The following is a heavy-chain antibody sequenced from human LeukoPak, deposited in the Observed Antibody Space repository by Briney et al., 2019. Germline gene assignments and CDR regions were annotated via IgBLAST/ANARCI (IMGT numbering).Heavy chain of an antibody. V-gene: IGHV1-69*13. D-gene: IGHD6-13*01. CDR3: ASQYSRSWYVRPSYYGMDV. Sequence: ASVKVSCKASVGTVSSYAISWVRQAPGQGLEWVGGIIPIFGTANYAQKFQGRVTITADESTSTAYMELSSLRSEDTAVYYCASQYSRSWYVRPSYYGMDVWGQGTTVTVSS. CDR2: IIPIFGTA. J-gene: IGHJ6*02. CDR1: VGTVSSYA.